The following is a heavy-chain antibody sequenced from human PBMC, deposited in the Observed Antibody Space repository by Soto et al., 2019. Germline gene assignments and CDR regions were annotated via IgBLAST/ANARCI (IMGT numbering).Heavy chain of an antibody. D-gene: IGHD3-3*01. CDR2: VNPNSGNT. CDR3: ARGSGFTIFGVAPSWFDP. CDR1: GYTFTSYD. Sequence: ASVKVSCKASGYTFTSYDINWVRQATGQGLEWMGWVNPNSGNTGYAQKFQGRVTMTRNTSISTAYMELSSLRSEDTAVYYCARGSGFTIFGVAPSWFDPWGQGTLVTVSS. V-gene: IGHV1-8*01. J-gene: IGHJ5*02.